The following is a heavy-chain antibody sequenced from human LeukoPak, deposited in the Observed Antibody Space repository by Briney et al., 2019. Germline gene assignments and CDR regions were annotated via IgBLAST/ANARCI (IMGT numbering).Heavy chain of an antibody. D-gene: IGHD3-3*01. CDR2: IHYSGST. CDR1: GDSITSGDNF. CDR3: ARNYDFWSGYLDY. J-gene: IGHJ4*02. Sequence: SETLSLTCTVSGDSITSGDNFWSWIRQPPGKGLEWIGYIHYSGSTNNNPSLKSRVTISVDTSKNQFSLKLTSVTAADTAVYYCARNYDFWSGYLDYWGQGTLVTVSS. V-gene: IGHV4-61*08.